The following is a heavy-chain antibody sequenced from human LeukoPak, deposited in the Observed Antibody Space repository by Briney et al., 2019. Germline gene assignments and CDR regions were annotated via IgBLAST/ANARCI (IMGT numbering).Heavy chain of an antibody. J-gene: IGHJ5*02. D-gene: IGHD2-15*01. CDR2: VYYSGTT. V-gene: IGHV4-59*12. Sequence: PSETLSLTCTVSGGSISSYYWSWIRQPPGKGLEWIGYVYYSGTTNYNPSLKSRVTISVDTSKNQFSLSLISVTAADTAVYFCARGRGGGGSSNNWFDPWGQGTLVTVSS. CDR3: ARGRGGGGSSNNWFDP. CDR1: GGSISSYY.